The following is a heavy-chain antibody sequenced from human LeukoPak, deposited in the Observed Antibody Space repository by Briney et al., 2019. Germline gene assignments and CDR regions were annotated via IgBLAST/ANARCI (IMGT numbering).Heavy chain of an antibody. D-gene: IGHD3-10*02. Sequence: SETLSLTCTVSGGSISLYYWNWIRQPAGKGLEWIGLLHPSGSTTYYPSLESRVTMSLDTSNNQFSLNLTSVTAADTAVYYCATMFGDSSDFDHWGQGILATVSS. CDR3: ATMFGDSSDFDH. CDR1: GGSISLYY. V-gene: IGHV4-4*07. CDR2: LHPSGST. J-gene: IGHJ4*02.